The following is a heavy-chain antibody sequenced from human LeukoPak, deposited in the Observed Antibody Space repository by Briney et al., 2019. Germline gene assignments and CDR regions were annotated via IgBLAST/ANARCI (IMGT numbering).Heavy chain of an antibody. D-gene: IGHD3-22*01. CDR2: IYYSGST. CDR1: GGSISSSSYY. J-gene: IGHJ3*01. CDR3: AKAGVRYFDSSGLYAFDF. Sequence: PSETLSLTCTVSGGSISSSSYYWGWIRQPPGKGLEWIGSIYYSGSTHHNPSLKSRVTMSVDTSRNQFSLKLSSVDAADTAVYYCAKAGVRYFDSSGLYAFDFWGQGTTVTVSS. V-gene: IGHV4-39*01.